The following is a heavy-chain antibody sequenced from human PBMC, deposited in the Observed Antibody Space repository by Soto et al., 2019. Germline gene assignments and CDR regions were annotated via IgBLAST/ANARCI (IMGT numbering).Heavy chain of an antibody. J-gene: IGHJ4*02. D-gene: IGHD3-9*01. Sequence: XSVKVSCKASGYTSTGYYMHWVRQAPGQGLEWMGWINPNSGGTNYAQKFQGRVTMTRDTSISTAYMELSRLRSDYTAVYYCAREYRGLRYFDWLALLGYWGQGTLVTVSS. CDR3: AREYRGLRYFDWLALLGY. CDR2: INPNSGGT. V-gene: IGHV1-2*02. CDR1: GYTSTGYY.